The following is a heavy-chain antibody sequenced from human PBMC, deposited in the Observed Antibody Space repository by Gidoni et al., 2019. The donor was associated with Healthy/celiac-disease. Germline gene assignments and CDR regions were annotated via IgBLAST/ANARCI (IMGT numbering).Heavy chain of an antibody. D-gene: IGHD4-17*01. J-gene: IGHJ4*02. CDR3: AREKTTVTDY. CDR2: ISSSGSNI. V-gene: IGHV3-11*01. CDR1: GFTFRDYY. Sequence: QVQLVESGGGLFTPGGSLRLSWSPPGFTFRDYYLSWIRQAPGKGLEGVSYISSSGSNIYYADSVKGRFTISRDNAKNSLYLKMNSLRAEDTAGYYCAREKTTVTDYWGQGTLVTVSS.